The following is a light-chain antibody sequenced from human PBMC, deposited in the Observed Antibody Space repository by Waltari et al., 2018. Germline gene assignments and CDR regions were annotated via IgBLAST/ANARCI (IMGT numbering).Light chain of an antibody. CDR1: NPNLGVNP. CDR2: GND. CDR3: AAWDDRLFGPV. V-gene: IGLV1-44*01. Sequence: QSALTQPPSPSGPPRPRVPIPCSGSNPNLGVNPVNPYQVLPATAPNLLLYGNDQRPAGVPDRFSASKSGSSASLAISGLRSEDEADYYCAAWDDRLFGPVFGTGTEVTVL. J-gene: IGLJ1*01.